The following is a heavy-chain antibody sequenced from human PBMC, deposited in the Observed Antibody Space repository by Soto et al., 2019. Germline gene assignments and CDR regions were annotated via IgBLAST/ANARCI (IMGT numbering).Heavy chain of an antibody. D-gene: IGHD3-3*01. CDR3: ARMKRITIFGVVTSYFDY. V-gene: IGHV3-11*06. J-gene: IGHJ4*02. Sequence: QVQLVESGGGLVKPGGSLRLSCAASGFTFSDYYMSWIRQAPGKGLEWVSYISSSSSYTNYADSVKGRFTISRDNAKNSLYLQMDSLRDEDTAVYDCARMKRITIFGVVTSYFDYRGQGTLVTVSS. CDR2: ISSSSSYT. CDR1: GFTFSDYY.